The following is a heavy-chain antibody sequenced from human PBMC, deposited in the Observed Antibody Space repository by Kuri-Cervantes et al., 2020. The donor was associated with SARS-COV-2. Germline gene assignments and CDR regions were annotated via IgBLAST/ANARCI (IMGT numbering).Heavy chain of an antibody. V-gene: IGHV3-23*01. CDR1: GFTFSSYA. D-gene: IGHD1/OR15-1a*01. CDR2: ISGSGGST. J-gene: IGHJ6*02. Sequence: GESLKIFCAASGFTFSSYAMSWVRQAPGKGLEWVSAISGSGGSTYYADSVKGRFTISRDNSKNTLYLQMNSLRAEDTAVYYCARGAKNWNRSYYYYGMDVWGQGTTVTVSS. CDR3: ARGAKNWNRSYYYYGMDV.